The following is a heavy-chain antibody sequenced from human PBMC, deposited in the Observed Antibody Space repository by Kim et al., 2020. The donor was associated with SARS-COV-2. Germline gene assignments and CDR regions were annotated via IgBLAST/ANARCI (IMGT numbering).Heavy chain of an antibody. CDR2: ISYDGSDK. CDR1: GFTFSNYG. V-gene: IGHV3-30*18. Sequence: GGSLRLSCAASGFTFSNYGVHWVRQAPGKGLEWVAVISYDGSDKYYADSAKGRCTISIENSINSLYLYMNSLTTEATAADYCAKDRGLPGALRMYYYYG. J-gene: IGHJ6*01. D-gene: IGHD2-15*01. CDR3: AKDRGLPGALRMYYYYG.